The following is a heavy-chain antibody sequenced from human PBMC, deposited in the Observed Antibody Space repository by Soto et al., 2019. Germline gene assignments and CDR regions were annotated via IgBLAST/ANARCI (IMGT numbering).Heavy chain of an antibody. CDR3: ARHQGDSSWYPPFDY. Sequence: QLQLQESGPGLVKPSETLSLTCTVSGGSISSSSYYWGWIRQPPGQGLEWIGSIYYSGSTYYNPSLKSRVTISVDTSKNQFSLKLGSVTAADTAVYYCARHQGDSSWYPPFDYWGQGTLVTVSS. CDR2: IYYSGST. CDR1: GGSISSSSYY. V-gene: IGHV4-39*01. D-gene: IGHD6-13*01. J-gene: IGHJ4*02.